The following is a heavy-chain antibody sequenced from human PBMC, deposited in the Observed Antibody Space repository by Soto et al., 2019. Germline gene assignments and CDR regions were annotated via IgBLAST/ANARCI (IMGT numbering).Heavy chain of an antibody. J-gene: IGHJ4*02. D-gene: IGHD6-6*01. CDR1: GFTFSSYA. CDR2: ISGSDDST. V-gene: IGHV3-23*01. Sequence: LRLSCAASGFTFSSYAMSWVRQAPGKGLEWVSVISGSDDSTYYADSVKGRFTISRDNSKNTLYLQMNSLRAEDTAVYYCAKRSSSSIFDFWGQGSLVTVSS. CDR3: AKRSSSSIFDF.